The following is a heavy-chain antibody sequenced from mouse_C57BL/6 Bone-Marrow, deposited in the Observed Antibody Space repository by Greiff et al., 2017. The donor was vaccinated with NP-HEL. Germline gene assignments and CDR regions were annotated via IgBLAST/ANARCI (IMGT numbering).Heavy chain of an antibody. D-gene: IGHD1-1*01. Sequence: EVKLQQSGPELVKPGASVKISCKASGYSFTGYYMNWVKQSPEKSLEWIGEINPSTGGTTYNQKFKAKATLTVDKSSSTAYMQLKSLTSEDSAVYYCARWGYGSSPWYFDVWGTGTTVTVSS. J-gene: IGHJ1*03. CDR3: ARWGYGSSPWYFDV. V-gene: IGHV1-42*01. CDR2: INPSTGGT. CDR1: GYSFTGYY.